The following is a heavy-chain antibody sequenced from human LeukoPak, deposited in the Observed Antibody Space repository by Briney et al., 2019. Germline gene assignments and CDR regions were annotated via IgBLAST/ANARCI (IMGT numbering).Heavy chain of an antibody. V-gene: IGHV1-3*01. CDR2: IDGGDGNI. J-gene: IGHJ6*02. D-gene: IGHD6-13*01. CDR1: GYTFTYYG. CDR3: ASRAGGYEHGMDV. Sequence: GASVKVSCKASGYTFTYYGMHWVRQAPGQRPEWMGWIDGGDGNIEYSQKFQGRLSITRDTSATTDFMELSSLRSEDSAVYYCASRAGGYEHGMDVWGQGTTVTVSS.